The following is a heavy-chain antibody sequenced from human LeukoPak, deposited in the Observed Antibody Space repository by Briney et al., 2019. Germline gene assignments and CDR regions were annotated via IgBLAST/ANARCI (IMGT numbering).Heavy chain of an antibody. CDR2: IWYDGSNK. D-gene: IGHD6-13*01. CDR1: GFTFSSYG. CDR3: AVATQQLVPYY. Sequence: SGGSLRLSCAASGFTFSSYGMHCVRQAPGKGLEWVAVIWYDGSNKYYADSVKGRFTISRDNSKNTLYLQMNSLRAEDTAVYYCAVATQQLVPYYWGQGTLVTVSS. J-gene: IGHJ4*02. V-gene: IGHV3-33*01.